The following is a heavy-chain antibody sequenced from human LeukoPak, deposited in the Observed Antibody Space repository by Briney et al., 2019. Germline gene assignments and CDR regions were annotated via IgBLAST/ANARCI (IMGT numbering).Heavy chain of an antibody. CDR3: ARRRAVYSSGRPPYYYYGMDV. V-gene: IGHV4-39*07. D-gene: IGHD6-19*01. J-gene: IGHJ6*02. CDR1: GGSISSSSYY. CDR2: IYYSGST. Sequence: KTSETLSLTCTVSGGSISSSSYYWGWIRQPPGKGLEWIGSIYYSGSTYYNPSLKSRVTISVDTSKNQFSLKLSSVTAADTAVYYCARRRAVYSSGRPPYYYYGMDVWGQGTTVTVSS.